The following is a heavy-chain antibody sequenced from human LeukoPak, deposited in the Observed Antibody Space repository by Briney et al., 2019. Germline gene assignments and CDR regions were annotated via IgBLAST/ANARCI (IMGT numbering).Heavy chain of an antibody. J-gene: IGHJ4*02. CDR3: ARSRATSGGYYFAY. CDR1: GFTFSNYA. D-gene: IGHD3-16*01. CDR2: ISFDGSKK. V-gene: IGHV3-30*04. Sequence: GRSLRLSCAASGFTFSNYAMHWVRQAPGKGLEWVAVISFDGSKKYYADSVKGQFTISRDNSKSTLYLQMNSLRAEDTALYYCARSRATSGGYYFAYWGQGALVTVSS.